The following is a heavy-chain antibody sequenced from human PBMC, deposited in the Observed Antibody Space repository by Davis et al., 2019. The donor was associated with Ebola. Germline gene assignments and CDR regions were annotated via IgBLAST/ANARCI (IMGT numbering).Heavy chain of an antibody. CDR3: ARANLGRVWDY. V-gene: IGHV4-39*07. J-gene: IGHJ4*02. CDR2: TYYGEKN. Sequence: MPSETLSLTCSVSGGSLSSNSYYYWGWIRQPPGKGLEWIGNTYYGEKNHYNPSLKSQVTISVDTSKNQFSLKLSSVTAADTAVYYCARANLGRVWDYWGQGTLVTVSS. D-gene: IGHD3-16*01. CDR1: GGSLSSNSYY.